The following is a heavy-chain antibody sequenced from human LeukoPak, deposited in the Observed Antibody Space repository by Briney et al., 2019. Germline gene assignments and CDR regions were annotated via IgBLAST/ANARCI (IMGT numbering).Heavy chain of an antibody. CDR1: GFTFSNAW. CDR2: IKSKTDGGTT. J-gene: IGHJ4*02. CDR3: TTDHLNRRTYYDYVWGSYRWFY. D-gene: IGHD3-16*02. V-gene: IGHV3-15*01. Sequence: GGSLRLSCAASGFTFSNAWMSWVRQAPGKGLEWVGRIKSKTDGGTTDYAAPVKGRFTISRDDSKNTLYLQMNSLKTEDTAVYYCTTDHLNRRTYYDYVWGSYRWFYWGQGTLVTVSS.